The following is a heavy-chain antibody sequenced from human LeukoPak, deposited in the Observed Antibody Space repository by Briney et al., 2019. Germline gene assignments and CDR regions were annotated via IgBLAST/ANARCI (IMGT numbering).Heavy chain of an antibody. D-gene: IGHD3-22*01. J-gene: IGHJ4*02. CDR3: AKRGVVIRVILVGFHKEAYYFDS. CDR1: GITLSNYG. Sequence: GGSLRLSCAVSGITLSNYGMSWVRQAPGKGLEWGAGISDSGGRTKYADSVKGRFTISRDNSKNTLYLQMNSLRAEDTAVYFCAKRGVVIRVILVGFHKEAYYFDSWGQGALVTVSS. CDR2: ISDSGGRT. V-gene: IGHV3-23*01.